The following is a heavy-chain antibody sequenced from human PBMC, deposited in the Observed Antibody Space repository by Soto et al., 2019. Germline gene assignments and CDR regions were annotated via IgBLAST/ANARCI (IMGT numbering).Heavy chain of an antibody. D-gene: IGHD6-13*01. J-gene: IGHJ6*02. Sequence: PSETLSLTCTVSGGSISSGDYYWSWIRQPPGKGLEWIGYIYYSGSTYYNPSLKSRVTISVDTSKNQFSLKLSSVTAADTAVYYCARVWYSSSWYLGGGYGMDVWGQGTTVTVSS. V-gene: IGHV4-30-4*01. CDR1: GGSISSGDYY. CDR3: ARVWYSSSWYLGGGYGMDV. CDR2: IYYSGST.